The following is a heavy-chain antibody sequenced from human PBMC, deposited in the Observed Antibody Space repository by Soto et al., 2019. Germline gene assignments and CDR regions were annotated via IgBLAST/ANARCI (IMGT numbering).Heavy chain of an antibody. Sequence: EVQLLESGGGLVQPGGSLRLSCAASGFTFSSYAMSWVRQAPGKGLDWVSAISGSGGSTYYADSVKGRFTISRDNSKSTLYLQMNSLRAEDTAVYYCAKDATVTTIRYYYYMDVWGKGTTVTVSS. CDR1: GFTFSSYA. CDR2: ISGSGGST. D-gene: IGHD4-17*01. CDR3: AKDATVTTIRYYYYMDV. V-gene: IGHV3-23*01. J-gene: IGHJ6*03.